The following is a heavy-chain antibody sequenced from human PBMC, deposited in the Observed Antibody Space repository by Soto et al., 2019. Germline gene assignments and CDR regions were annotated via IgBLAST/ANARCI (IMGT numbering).Heavy chain of an antibody. CDR2: IGTAGDT. V-gene: IGHV3-13*01. CDR3: ARDSRIYGMDV. Sequence: PGGSLRLSCAASGFTFSSYDMHWVRQATGKGLEWVSAIGTAGDTYYPGSVKGRFTISRENAKNSLYLQMNSLRAGDTAVYYCARDSRIYGMDVWGQGPTVTVSS. CDR1: GFTFSSYD. J-gene: IGHJ6*02.